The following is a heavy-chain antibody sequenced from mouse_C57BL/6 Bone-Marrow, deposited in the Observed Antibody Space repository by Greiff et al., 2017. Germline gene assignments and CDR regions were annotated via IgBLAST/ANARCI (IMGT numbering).Heavy chain of an antibody. CDR1: GYTFTDYE. V-gene: IGHV1-15*01. J-gene: IGHJ4*01. D-gene: IGHD2-1*01. CDR3: TRDEIYYGDAMDY. Sequence: QVQLQQSGAELVRPGASVTLSCKASGYTFTDYEMHWVKQTPVHGLEWIGAIDPETGGTAYNQKFKGKAILTADKSSSTAYMELRSLTSEDSAVYYCTRDEIYYGDAMDYWGQGTSVSVSS. CDR2: IDPETGGT.